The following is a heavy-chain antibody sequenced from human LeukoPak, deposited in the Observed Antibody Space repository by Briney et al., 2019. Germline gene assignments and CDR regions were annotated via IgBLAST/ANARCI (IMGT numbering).Heavy chain of an antibody. CDR1: GFTFSSYG. CDR3: ARGGDIVVVPAATHFDY. V-gene: IGHV3-33*01. CDR2: IWYDGSNK. Sequence: GGSLRLSCAASGFTFSSYGMHWVRQAPGKGLEWVAVIWYDGSNKYYADSVRGRFTISRDNSKNTLYLQMNSLRAEDTAVYYCARGGDIVVVPAATHFDYWGQETLVTVSS. J-gene: IGHJ4*02. D-gene: IGHD2-2*01.